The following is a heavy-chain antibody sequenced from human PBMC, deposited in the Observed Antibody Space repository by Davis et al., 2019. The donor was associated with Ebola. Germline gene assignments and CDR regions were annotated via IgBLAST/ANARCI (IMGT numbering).Heavy chain of an antibody. J-gene: IGHJ5*01. D-gene: IGHD4-23*01. CDR3: ARGNRPDDGGHSDS. CDR1: GGSISSYY. V-gene: IGHV4-59*06. CDR2: IHYSGRT. Sequence: SETLSLTCTVSGGSISSYYCSWIRQHPGKGLEWIGYIHYSGRTYYNPSLKSRVAISVDTSKNQFSLKLTSVTAADTAVYYCARGNRPDDGGHSDSWGQGSLVTVSS.